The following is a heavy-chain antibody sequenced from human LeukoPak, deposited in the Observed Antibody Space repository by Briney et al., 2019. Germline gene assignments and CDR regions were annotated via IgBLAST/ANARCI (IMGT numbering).Heavy chain of an antibody. CDR2: INPSGGST. CDR1: GYTFTSYY. J-gene: IGHJ4*02. D-gene: IGHD6-6*01. CDR3: ATAPGAARRPVDY. Sequence: ASVKVSCKASGYTFTSYYMHWVRQAAGQGLEWMGIINPSGGSTSYAQKFQGRVTMTRDMSTSTVYMELSSLRSEDTAVYYCATAPGAARRPVDYWGQGTVVTVSS. V-gene: IGHV1-46*01.